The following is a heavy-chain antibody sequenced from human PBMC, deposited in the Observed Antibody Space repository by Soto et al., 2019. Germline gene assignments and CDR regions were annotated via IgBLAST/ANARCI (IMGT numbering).Heavy chain of an antibody. CDR1: GFTFTRHW. Sequence: EVPLVDSGGGLVQPGGSLRLSCAASGFTFTRHWMNWVRQAPGRGLEWVANIGEDGSEKYYVDSVKGRFTISRDNAKNSLYLEMKSLRAKDTAVYYCAREAMRGGEYDYWGQGTLVTVSP. CDR2: IGEDGSEK. J-gene: IGHJ4*02. V-gene: IGHV3-7*01. D-gene: IGHD3-16*01. CDR3: AREAMRGGEYDY.